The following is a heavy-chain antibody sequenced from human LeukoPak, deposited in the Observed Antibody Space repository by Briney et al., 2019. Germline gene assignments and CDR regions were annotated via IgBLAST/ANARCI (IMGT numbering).Heavy chain of an antibody. D-gene: IGHD3-22*01. Sequence: PGGSLRLSCAASGFTFSSYSMNWVRQAPGKGLEWVSSISSSSSYIYYADSVKGRFTISRDNAKNSLCLQMNSLRAEDTAVYYCAREDDSSGYYSDYWGQGTLVTVSS. J-gene: IGHJ4*02. V-gene: IGHV3-21*01. CDR1: GFTFSSYS. CDR2: ISSSSSYI. CDR3: AREDDSSGYYSDY.